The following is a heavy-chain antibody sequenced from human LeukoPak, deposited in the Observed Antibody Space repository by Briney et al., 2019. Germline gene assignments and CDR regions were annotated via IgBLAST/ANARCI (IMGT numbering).Heavy chain of an antibody. CDR1: GFTFSSYW. Sequence: PGGSLRLSCAASGFTFSSYWMPWVRQAPGKGLEWVSRINEDGSIITYADSVKGRFTISRDNAKNTLYLQMNSLRAEDTAVYYCVRDLMLMWTPGDDFDYWGQGTLVTVSS. CDR2: INEDGSII. D-gene: IGHD3-10*02. CDR3: VRDLMLMWTPGDDFDY. V-gene: IGHV3-74*01. J-gene: IGHJ4*02.